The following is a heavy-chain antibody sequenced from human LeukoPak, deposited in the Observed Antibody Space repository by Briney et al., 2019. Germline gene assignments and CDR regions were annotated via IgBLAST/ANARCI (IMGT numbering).Heavy chain of an antibody. CDR2: IYYSGST. CDR3: VRTMVTAIPKRPAVLDY. CDR1: GGSISSNSHY. J-gene: IGHJ4*02. V-gene: IGHV4-39*07. Sequence: SETLSLTCTVSGGSISSNSHYWGWIRQPPGKGLEWIGNIYYSGSTYYNPSLKSRIIISVDTSKNQFSLKLSSVTAADTAVYYCVRTMVTAIPKRPAVLDYWGQGTLVTVSS. D-gene: IGHD2-21*02.